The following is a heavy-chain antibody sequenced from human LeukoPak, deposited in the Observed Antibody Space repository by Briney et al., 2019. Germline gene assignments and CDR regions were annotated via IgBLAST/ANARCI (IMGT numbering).Heavy chain of an antibody. D-gene: IGHD6-19*01. Sequence: GASVKFSCKASGYTFTSYGISWVRQAPGQGLEWMGWISVYNGNTNYAQKFQGRVTMTTDTSTSTAYVERRSLRSDDTAVYYCARVKYSSGWSDFLHWFDPWGQGTLVPVSS. J-gene: IGHJ5*02. CDR2: ISVYNGNT. CDR3: ARVKYSSGWSDFLHWFDP. V-gene: IGHV1-18*01. CDR1: GYTFTSYG.